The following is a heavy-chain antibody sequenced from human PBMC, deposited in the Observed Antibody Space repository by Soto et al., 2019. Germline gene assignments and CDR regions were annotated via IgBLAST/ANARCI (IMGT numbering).Heavy chain of an antibody. CDR1: GFTFSSYA. V-gene: IGHV3-64*01. CDR2: ISSNGGST. CDR3: VKDHAISLRENWFDP. Sequence: LSLSCAASGFTFSSYAMHWVRQAPGKGLEYVSAISSNGGSTYYANSVKGRFTISRDNSKNTLYLQMGSLRAEDTAVYYCVKDHAISLRENWFDPWGQGTLVTVSS. D-gene: IGHD3-9*01. J-gene: IGHJ5*02.